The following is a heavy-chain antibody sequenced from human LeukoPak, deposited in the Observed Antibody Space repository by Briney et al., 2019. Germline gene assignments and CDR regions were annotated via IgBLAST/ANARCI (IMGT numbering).Heavy chain of an antibody. CDR3: ARDPSYGDYVGNYFDY. V-gene: IGHV4-34*01. D-gene: IGHD4-17*01. CDR1: GGSFSGYY. CDR2: INHSGST. J-gene: IGHJ4*02. Sequence: SETLSLTCAVYGGSFSGYYWSWIRQPPGKGLEWIGEINHSGSTNYNPSLKSRVTISVDTSKNQFSLKLSSVTAADTAVYYCARDPSYGDYVGNYFDYRGQGTLVTVSS.